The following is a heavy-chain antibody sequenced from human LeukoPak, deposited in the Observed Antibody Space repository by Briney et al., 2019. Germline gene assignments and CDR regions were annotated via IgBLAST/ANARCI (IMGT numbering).Heavy chain of an antibody. CDR3: AKDSLRYSSGLSDY. CDR2: ISGSGGST. CDR1: GFTFSSYA. D-gene: IGHD6-19*01. V-gene: IGHV3-23*01. J-gene: IGHJ4*02. Sequence: PGGSLRLSCAASGFTFSSYAMSRVRQAPGKGLEWVSAISGSGGSTYYADSVKGRFTISRDNSKNTLYLQMNSLRAEDTAVYYCAKDSLRYSSGLSDYWGQGTLVTVSS.